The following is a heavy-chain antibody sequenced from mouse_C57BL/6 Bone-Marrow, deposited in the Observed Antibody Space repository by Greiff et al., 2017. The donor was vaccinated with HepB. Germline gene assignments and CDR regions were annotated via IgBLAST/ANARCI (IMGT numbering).Heavy chain of an antibody. J-gene: IGHJ1*03. V-gene: IGHV1-82*01. D-gene: IGHD1-1*01. CDR3: ALYGSSYYWYFDV. CDR2: IYPGDGDT. CDR1: GYAFSSSW. Sequence: QVQLKESGPELVKPGASVKISCKASGYAFSSSWMNWVKQRPGKGLEWIGRIYPGDGDTNYNGKFKGKATLTADKSSSTAYMQLSSLTSEDSAVYFCALYGSSYYWYFDVWGTGTTVTVSS.